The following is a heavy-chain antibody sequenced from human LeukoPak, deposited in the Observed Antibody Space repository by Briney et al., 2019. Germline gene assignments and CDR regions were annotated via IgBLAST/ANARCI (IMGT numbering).Heavy chain of an antibody. V-gene: IGHV4-59*08. CDR2: IHYSGST. Sequence: SETLSLTCNVSGGSISSYYWSWIRQPPGKRLEWIGYIHYSGSTKYNPSLKSRVSISLDTPKNRFSLRLSLVTAADAAVYYCAGTVAGPNWFDSWGQGTQITVSS. J-gene: IGHJ5*01. CDR1: GGSISSYY. CDR3: AGTVAGPNWFDS. D-gene: IGHD6-19*01.